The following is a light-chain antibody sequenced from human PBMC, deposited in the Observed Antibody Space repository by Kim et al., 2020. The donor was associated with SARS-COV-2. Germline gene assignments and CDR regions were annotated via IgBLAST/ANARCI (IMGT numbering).Light chain of an antibody. V-gene: IGLV4-69*01. CDR2: VNSDGSH. J-gene: IGLJ3*02. CDR1: SGHSSNA. CDR3: QTWGAGIWV. Sequence: QLVLTQSPSASASLGASVKLTCTLSSGHSSNAIAWHQQQPGKGPRYLMKVNSDGSHNRGDGIPERFSGSRSGAERYLTISSLQSEDEADYYCQTWGAGIWVFGGGTKLTVL.